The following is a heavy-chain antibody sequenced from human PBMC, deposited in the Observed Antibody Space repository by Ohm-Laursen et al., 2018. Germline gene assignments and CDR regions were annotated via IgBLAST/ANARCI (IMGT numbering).Heavy chain of an antibody. CDR2: VYYSGST. CDR1: GGSISSYY. V-gene: IGHV4-59*08. J-gene: IGHJ4*02. CDR3: ARASRGIFDS. D-gene: IGHD3-16*01. Sequence: SDTLSLTCPVSGGSISSYYWGWIRQPPGKGLEWIGSVYYSGSTNYNPSLKSRVVFSVDTSKNHFSLRLSSVTAADTAVYYCARASRGIFDSWGQGTLVTVSS.